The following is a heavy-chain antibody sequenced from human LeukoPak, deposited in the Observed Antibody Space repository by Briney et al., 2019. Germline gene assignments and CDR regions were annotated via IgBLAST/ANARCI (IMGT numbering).Heavy chain of an antibody. V-gene: IGHV3-7*01. Sequence: PGGSLRLSCAASGFTFSRFWISWVRQAPGMGLEWVANIKQDGSEKYYVDSVKGRFTISRDNAKNSLYLQMNSLRGEDTAVFYCARVSCTNGVCYGFDYWGQGTLVTVSS. J-gene: IGHJ4*02. CDR3: ARVSCTNGVCYGFDY. CDR1: GFTFSRFW. CDR2: IKQDGSEK. D-gene: IGHD2-8*01.